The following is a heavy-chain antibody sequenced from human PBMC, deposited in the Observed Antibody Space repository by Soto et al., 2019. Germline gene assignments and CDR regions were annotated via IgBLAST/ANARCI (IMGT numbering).Heavy chain of an antibody. CDR1: GFTFSSYG. D-gene: IGHD6-19*01. J-gene: IGHJ4*02. CDR3: ARDQEQWLVADY. V-gene: IGHV3-33*01. Sequence: QVQLVESVGGVVQPGRSLRLSCAASGFTFSSYGMHWVRQAPGKGLEWVAVIWYDGSNKYYADSVKGRFTISRDNSKNTLYLQMNSLRAEDTAVYYCARDQEQWLVADYWGQGTLVTVSS. CDR2: IWYDGSNK.